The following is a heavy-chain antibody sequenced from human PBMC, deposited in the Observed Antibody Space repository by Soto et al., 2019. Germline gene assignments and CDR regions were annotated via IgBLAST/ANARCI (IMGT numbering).Heavy chain of an antibody. CDR1: GFTFSSYS. D-gene: IGHD1-7*01. CDR3: ARDPNWNYVHVLSAFDI. V-gene: IGHV3-48*02. Sequence: GGSLRLSCAASGFTFSSYSMNWVRQAPGKGLEWVSYISSSSSTIYYADSVKGRFTISRDNAKNSLYLQMNSLRDEDTAVYYCARDPNWNYVHVLSAFDIWGQGTKVTVSS. CDR2: ISSSSSTI. J-gene: IGHJ3*02.